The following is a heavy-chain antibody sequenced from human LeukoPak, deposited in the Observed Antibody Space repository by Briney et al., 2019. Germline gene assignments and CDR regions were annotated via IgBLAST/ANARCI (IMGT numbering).Heavy chain of an antibody. D-gene: IGHD3-9*01. V-gene: IGHV3-30*03. CDR1: GFTFSSYG. CDR2: ISYDGSNK. J-gene: IGHJ4*02. CDR3: ATPSSTFDWLLWLDY. Sequence: GGSLRLSCAAYGFTFSSYGMHWVRQAPGKGLEWVAVISYDGSNKYYADSVKGRFTISRDNSKNTLYLQMNSLRAEDTAVYYCATPSSTFDWLLWLDYWGQGTLVTVSS.